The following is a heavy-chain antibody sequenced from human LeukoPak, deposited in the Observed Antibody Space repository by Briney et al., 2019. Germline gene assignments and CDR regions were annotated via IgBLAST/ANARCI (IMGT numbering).Heavy chain of an antibody. Sequence: GRSLRLSCAASGFTFSSYAMHWVRQAPGKGLEWVAVISYDGSNKYYADPVKGRFTISRDNSKNTLYLQMNSLRAEDTAVYYCARDSWQLSRFAFDIWGQGTMVTVSS. D-gene: IGHD6-6*01. CDR3: ARDSWQLSRFAFDI. V-gene: IGHV3-30-3*01. J-gene: IGHJ3*02. CDR1: GFTFSSYA. CDR2: ISYDGSNK.